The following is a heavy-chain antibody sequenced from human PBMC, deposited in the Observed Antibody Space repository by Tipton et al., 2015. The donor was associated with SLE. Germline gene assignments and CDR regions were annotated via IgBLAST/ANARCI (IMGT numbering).Heavy chain of an antibody. CDR2: ITPNSGGT. D-gene: IGHD3-22*01. V-gene: IGHV1-2*02. CDR1: EYTFTDYY. Sequence: QSGAEVKKPGASVKVSCKASEYTFTDYYMHWVRQAPGQGLEWMGWITPNSGGTNYAQKFQGRVTMTRDTSISTAYMELSGLRSDDTAVYYCARGQLPIYYYDSNGYYCFDYWGQGTLVTVSS. J-gene: IGHJ4*02. CDR3: ARGQLPIYYYDSNGYYCFDY.